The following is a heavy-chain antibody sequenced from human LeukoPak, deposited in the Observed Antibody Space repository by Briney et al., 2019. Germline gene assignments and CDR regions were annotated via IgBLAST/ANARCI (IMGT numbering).Heavy chain of an antibody. CDR3: ARHVRRSSHRYFLY. Sequence: SETLSLPCTVSGGSLSNLFRSWIRQPPGKGLEWIGYIYDSGSTNYNPSLKSRVTISVDTSKNQFSLKLSSVTAADTAVYYCARHVRRSSHRYFLYWGQAPLVTVSS. J-gene: IGHJ4*02. D-gene: IGHD1-26*01. V-gene: IGHV4-59*08. CDR2: IYDSGST. CDR1: GGSLSNLF.